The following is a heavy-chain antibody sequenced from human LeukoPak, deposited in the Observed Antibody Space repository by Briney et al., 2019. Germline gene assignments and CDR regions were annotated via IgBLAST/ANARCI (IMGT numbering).Heavy chain of an antibody. V-gene: IGHV3-21*01. CDR3: ARDHGDYVGYYYYYGMDV. CDR1: GFTSSSYS. Sequence: GGSLRLSCAASGFTSSSYSMNWVRQAPGKELEWVSSISSSSSYIYYADSVKGRFTISRDNAKNSLYLQMNSPRAEDTAVYYCARDHGDYVGYYYYYGMDVWGQGTTVTVSS. CDR2: ISSSSSYI. D-gene: IGHD4-17*01. J-gene: IGHJ6*02.